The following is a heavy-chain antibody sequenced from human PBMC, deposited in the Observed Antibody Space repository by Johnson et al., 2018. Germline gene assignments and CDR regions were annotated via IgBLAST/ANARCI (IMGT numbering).Heavy chain of an antibody. Sequence: VQLLESGGGVVEPGRSLRLSCAASGFTLRSHGMHWVRQGPGKGLEWVAVISYDGGKKYYENSVKGRFTISRDISKNTVVLKMDSLKVEDTVLYYCAKDRGDDIWSGDPFYGMAVWGQGTAVTVSS. J-gene: IGHJ6*02. CDR3: AKDRGDDIWSGDPFYGMAV. CDR1: GFTLRSHG. D-gene: IGHD3-3*01. V-gene: IGHV3-30*18. CDR2: ISYDGGKK.